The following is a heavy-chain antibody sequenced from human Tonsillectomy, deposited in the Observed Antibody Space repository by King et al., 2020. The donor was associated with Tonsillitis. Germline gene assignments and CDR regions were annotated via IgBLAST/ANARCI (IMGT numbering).Heavy chain of an antibody. CDR3: EKGYSSGWKGDAFDI. J-gene: IGHJ3*02. V-gene: IGHV3-9*01. CDR1: GFTFGDYS. CDR2: FSWNSGSI. Sequence: VQLVESGGGLVQPGRSLRLSCAASGFTFGDYSMQWVRQAPGKGLEWVSGFSWNSGSIDDAASFRGRVTSSRDNAKNSLYLQRTSLIAEETALYYCEKGYSSGWKGDAFDIWGQGTMVTVSS. D-gene: IGHD6-19*01.